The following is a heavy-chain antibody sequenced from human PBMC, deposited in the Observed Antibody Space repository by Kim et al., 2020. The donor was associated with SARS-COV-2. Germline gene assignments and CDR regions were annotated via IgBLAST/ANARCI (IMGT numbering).Heavy chain of an antibody. CDR2: T. V-gene: IGHV3-73*01. J-gene: IGHJ5*02. CDR3: IVAVAGTWFDP. Sequence: TAYAASVKGRFTISRDDSKNTAYLQMNSLKNEDTAVYYCIVAVAGTWFDPWGQGTLVTVSS. D-gene: IGHD6-19*01.